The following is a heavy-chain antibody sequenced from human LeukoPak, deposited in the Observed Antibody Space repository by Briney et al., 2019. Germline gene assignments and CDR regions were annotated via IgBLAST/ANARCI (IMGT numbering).Heavy chain of an antibody. V-gene: IGHV3-23*01. D-gene: IGHD5/OR15-5a*01. J-gene: IGHJ4*02. Sequence: GGSLRLSCAASGFAFSTYAMTWVRQAPEKGLQWVSTISTSGRATYYADSVEGRFTISRDNSKNTLYLQMNNLRADDPAVYYCAKARGSSVYEQFDYWGQGTQVTVSP. CDR1: GFAFSTYA. CDR3: AKARGSSVYEQFDY. CDR2: ISTSGRAT.